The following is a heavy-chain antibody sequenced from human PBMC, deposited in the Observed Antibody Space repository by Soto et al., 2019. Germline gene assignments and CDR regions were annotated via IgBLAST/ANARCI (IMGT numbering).Heavy chain of an antibody. J-gene: IGHJ4*02. CDR2: INIDGTEK. V-gene: IGHV3-7*01. Sequence: EVQLVESGGALVQPGGSLRLSCATSGFTFTHYWMNWVRQAPGKGLEWVANINIDGTEKYYGDSVKGRFTISRDNAKNSLYLHMDSLRDEDMAVYYCERNRGWEMLDYWGQGTLVTVSS. D-gene: IGHD6-19*01. CDR1: GFTFTHYW. CDR3: ERNRGWEMLDY.